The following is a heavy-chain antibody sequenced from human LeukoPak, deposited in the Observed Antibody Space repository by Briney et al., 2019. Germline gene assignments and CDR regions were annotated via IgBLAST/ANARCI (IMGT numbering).Heavy chain of an antibody. CDR2: IGGSGGGT. D-gene: IGHD2-21*01. V-gene: IGHV3-23*01. CDR1: GFTFSTKG. J-gene: IGHJ4*02. Sequence: GGSLRLSCAASGFTFSTKGMSWLRQAPGKGPEWVSAIGGSGGGTYYADSVKGRFTISRDNSKNTLYLQMNSLRAEDTAIYYCAKDSPVMTTWGQGILVTVSS. CDR3: AKDSPVMTT.